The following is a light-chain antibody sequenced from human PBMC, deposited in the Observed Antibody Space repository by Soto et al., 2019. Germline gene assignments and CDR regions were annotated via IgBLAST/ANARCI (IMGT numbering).Light chain of an antibody. V-gene: IGKV3-20*01. CDR2: GTS. CDR3: QQYGSSPL. J-gene: IGKJ1*01. CDR1: QRVSSSY. Sequence: EIVLTQSPGTLSLSPGERATLSCRASQRVSSSYSAWYQQKPGQAPRLLIYGTSSRATGIPDRFSGSGSGTDFTLTISRLEPEDCAVYYCQQYGSSPLFGQGTKVEIK.